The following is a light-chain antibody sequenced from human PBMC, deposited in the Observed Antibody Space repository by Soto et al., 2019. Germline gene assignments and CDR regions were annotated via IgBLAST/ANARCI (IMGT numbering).Light chain of an antibody. CDR2: GIS. CDR1: QSVTNNF. J-gene: IGKJ2*01. Sequence: ENVLTQSPGTLSLSPGERATLSCRASQSVTNNFFAWYQQRPGQAPRLLIYGISNSATGIPDRFSGSGSGTEFTLTISRLEPEDFVVYYCQQYITLPHTFGQGTKLEVK. V-gene: IGKV3-20*01. CDR3: QQYITLPHT.